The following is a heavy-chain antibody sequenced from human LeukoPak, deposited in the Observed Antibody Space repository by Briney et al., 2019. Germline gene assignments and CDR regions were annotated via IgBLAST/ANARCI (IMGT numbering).Heavy chain of an antibody. J-gene: IGHJ6*04. V-gene: IGHV1-69*06. Sequence: SVKVSCKASGGTFSSYAISWVRQAPGQGLEWMGGIIPIFGTANYAQKFQGRVTITADKSTSTAYMELSSLRSEDTAVYYCARGGGYCSGGSCYWYGMDVWGKGTTVTVSS. CDR2: IIPIFGTA. D-gene: IGHD2-15*01. CDR3: ARGGGYCSGGSCYWYGMDV. CDR1: GGTFSSYA.